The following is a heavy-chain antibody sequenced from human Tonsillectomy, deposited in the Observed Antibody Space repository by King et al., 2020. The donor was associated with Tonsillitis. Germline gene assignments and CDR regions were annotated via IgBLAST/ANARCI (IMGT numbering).Heavy chain of an antibody. V-gene: IGHV1-24*01. CDR3: ATGKLWFGESHFDY. CDR1: GYTLTELS. D-gene: IGHD3-10*01. J-gene: IGHJ4*02. CDR2: FDPKEGET. Sequence: VQLVESGAEVKKPGASVKVSCKVSGYTLTELSMHWVRQAPGKGLEWMGGFDPKEGETIYAQKFQGRVTMTEDTSTDTAYMELSSLRSEDTAVYYCATGKLWFGESHFDYWGQGTLATVSS.